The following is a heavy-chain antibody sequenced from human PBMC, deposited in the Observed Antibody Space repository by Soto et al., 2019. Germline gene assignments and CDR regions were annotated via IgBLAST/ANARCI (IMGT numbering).Heavy chain of an antibody. J-gene: IGHJ6*02. CDR2: ISGSGGST. Sequence: GGSLRLSCAASGFTFSSYAMSWVRQAPGKGLEWVSAISGSGGSTYYADSVKGRFTISRDNSKNTLYLQMNSLRAEDTAVYYCAKGSRFLEWARSYYYGMDVWGQGTTVTVS. CDR1: GFTFSSYA. CDR3: AKGSRFLEWARSYYYGMDV. V-gene: IGHV3-23*01. D-gene: IGHD3-3*01.